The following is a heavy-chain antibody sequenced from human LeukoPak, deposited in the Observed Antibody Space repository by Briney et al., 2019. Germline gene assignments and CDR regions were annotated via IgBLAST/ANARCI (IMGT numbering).Heavy chain of an antibody. Sequence: SQTLSLTCTVSGGSISSGGYYWSWIRQHPGKGLEWIGYIYYSGSTYYNPSLKSRVTISVDTSKNQFSLRLSSVTAADTAVYYCARGVLNVDTAMVSAPDYWGQGTLVTVSS. CDR3: ARGVLNVDTAMVSAPDY. J-gene: IGHJ4*02. CDR1: GGSISSGGYY. D-gene: IGHD5-18*01. CDR2: IYYSGST. V-gene: IGHV4-31*03.